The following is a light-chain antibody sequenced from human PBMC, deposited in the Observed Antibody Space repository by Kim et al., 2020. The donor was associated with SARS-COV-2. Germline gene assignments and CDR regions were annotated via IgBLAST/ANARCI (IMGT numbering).Light chain of an antibody. V-gene: IGLV1-47*01. Sequence: QGFTIYCSGSSSNIGRSYVYWYQQLPGTAPKLLIYRNIQRTSGVPDRFSGSKSGTSASLAISGLRSEDEADYYCVAWDDSLSGRVVFGGGTKLTVL. CDR1: SSNIGRSY. J-gene: IGLJ2*01. CDR3: VAWDDSLSGRVV. CDR2: RNI.